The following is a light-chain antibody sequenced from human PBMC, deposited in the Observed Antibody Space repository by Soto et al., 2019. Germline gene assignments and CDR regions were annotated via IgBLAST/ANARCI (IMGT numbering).Light chain of an antibody. CDR1: QNIGNK. CDR3: QQYNTWRSIT. Sequence: EIVMTQSPATLSVSPGGRATLSCSAIQNIGNKLAWYQHKPVQAPRVLXYDTSTRAAGIPARFSGSGSETNFTLTIITLQSEDFAVYYCQQYNTWRSITFGQGTRLEIK. V-gene: IGKV3-15*01. CDR2: DTS. J-gene: IGKJ5*01.